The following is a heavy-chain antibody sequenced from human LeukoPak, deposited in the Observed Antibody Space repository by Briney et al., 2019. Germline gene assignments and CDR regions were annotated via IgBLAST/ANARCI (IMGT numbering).Heavy chain of an antibody. V-gene: IGHV1-18*01. J-gene: IGHJ6*02. D-gene: IGHD6-13*01. CDR2: ISAYNGNT. Sequence: GASVKVSCKASGYTFTSYGISWVRQAPGQGLEWMGWISAYNGNTNYAQKLQGRVTMTSDTSTSTAYMELRSLRSDDTAVYYCARVGTAAGPWDGMDVWGQGTTVTVSS. CDR1: GYTFTSYG. CDR3: ARVGTAAGPWDGMDV.